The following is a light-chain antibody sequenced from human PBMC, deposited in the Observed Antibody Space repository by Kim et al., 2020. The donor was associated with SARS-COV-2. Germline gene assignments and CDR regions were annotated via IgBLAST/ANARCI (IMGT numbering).Light chain of an antibody. CDR3: QQYGDSPWT. CDR2: GAS. Sequence: EIVLTQSPGTLSLSPGERAALSCRATRSVSSSYLAWYQQKPGQAPRLLIHGASSRATGIPDRFSGSGSGIDFTLTISRLDPEDFGVYYCQQYGDSPWTFGQGTKVDIK. J-gene: IGKJ1*01. CDR1: RSVSSSY. V-gene: IGKV3-20*01.